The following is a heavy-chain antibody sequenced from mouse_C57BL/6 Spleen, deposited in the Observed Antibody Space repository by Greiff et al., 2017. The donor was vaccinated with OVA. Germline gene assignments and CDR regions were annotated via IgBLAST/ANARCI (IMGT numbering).Heavy chain of an antibody. D-gene: IGHD6-1*01. J-gene: IGHJ3*01. CDR1: GFSFNTYA. Sequence: EVQLVESGGGLVQPKGSLKLSCAASGFSFNTYAMNWVRQAPGQGLEWVARIRSKSNNYATYYADSVKDRFTISRDDSESMLYLQMNNLKTEDTAMYYCVRRDSLFAYWGQGTLVTVSA. CDR3: VRRDSLFAY. CDR2: IRSKSNNYAT. V-gene: IGHV10-1*01.